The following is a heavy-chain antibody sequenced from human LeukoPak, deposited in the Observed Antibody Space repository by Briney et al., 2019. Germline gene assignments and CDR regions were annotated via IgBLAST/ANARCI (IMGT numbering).Heavy chain of an antibody. D-gene: IGHD3-22*01. Sequence: PSETLSLTCTVSGGSISGYYWSWVRQPAGKGLEWIGRIYTGGSTNYNPSLKSRVTMSVDTSKNQFSLKLSSVTAADTAVYYCARGSYYDSSGYYHYYFDYWGQGTLVTVSS. CDR1: GGSISGYY. J-gene: IGHJ4*02. CDR3: ARGSYYDSSGYYHYYFDY. V-gene: IGHV4-4*07. CDR2: IYTGGST.